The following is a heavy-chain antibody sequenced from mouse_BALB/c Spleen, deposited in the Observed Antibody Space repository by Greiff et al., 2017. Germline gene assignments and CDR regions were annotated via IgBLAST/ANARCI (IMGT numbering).Heavy chain of an antibody. D-gene: IGHD2-1*01. CDR2: ISYDGSN. Sequence: EVKLQESGPGLVKPSQSLSLTCSVTGYSITSGYYWNWIRQFPGNKLEWMGYISYDGSNNYNPSLKNRISITRDTSKNQFFLKLNSVTTEDTATYYCARDQGYYGNSWFAYWGQGTLVTVSA. CDR3: ARDQGYYGNSWFAY. CDR1: GYSITSGYY. J-gene: IGHJ3*01. V-gene: IGHV3-6*02.